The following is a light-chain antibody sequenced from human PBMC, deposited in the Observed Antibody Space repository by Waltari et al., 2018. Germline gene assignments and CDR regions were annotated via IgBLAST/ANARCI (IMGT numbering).Light chain of an antibody. CDR2: EVS. CDR3: SSYAGSNNVALDV. CDR1: SSDVGGYNY. V-gene: IGLV2-8*01. J-gene: IGLJ1*01. Sequence: QSALTQPPSASGSPGQSVTISCTGTSSDVGGYNYVSWSQQHPGQAPQLLIYEVSKRPSGVPDRFSGSKSGNTASLTVSGLQAEDEADYDCSSYAGSNNVALDVFGTGTKVTVL.